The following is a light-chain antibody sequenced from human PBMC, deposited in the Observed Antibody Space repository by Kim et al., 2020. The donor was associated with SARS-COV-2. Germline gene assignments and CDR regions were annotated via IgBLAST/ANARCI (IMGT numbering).Light chain of an antibody. V-gene: IGKV3-11*01. CDR2: EAS. CDR3: QQRTNWPPIT. J-gene: IGKJ5*01. Sequence: PGERATLSCRASQSVGKYLAWYQQKPGQAPRLLIYEASNRATDIPAKFSGSGSGTDFTLTISSLEPEDFAVYYCQQRTNWPPITFGQGTRLEIK. CDR1: QSVGKY.